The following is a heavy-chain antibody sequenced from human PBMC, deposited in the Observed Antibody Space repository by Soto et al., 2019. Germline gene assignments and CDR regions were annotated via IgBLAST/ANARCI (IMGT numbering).Heavy chain of an antibody. J-gene: IGHJ5*02. Sequence: GGSLRLSCAASGFTFSNYAMSWVRQAPGKGLEWVSAVSGSGRETFYPDSFKGRFTISRDNSKNMLSLQMNGLRVDDAAVYYCTKSERITVSIAGFHSASCGQGTLVTVSS. CDR2: VSGSGRET. CDR3: TKSERITVSIAGFHSAS. V-gene: IGHV3-23*01. CDR1: GFTFSNYA. D-gene: IGHD6-13*01.